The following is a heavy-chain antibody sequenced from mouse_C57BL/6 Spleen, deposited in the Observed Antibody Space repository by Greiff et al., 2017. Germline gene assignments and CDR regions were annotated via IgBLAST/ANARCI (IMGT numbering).Heavy chain of an antibody. CDR1: GFTFSSYA. V-gene: IGHV5-4*01. CDR3: AREGYYYGSSYFDY. J-gene: IGHJ2*01. CDR2: ISDGGSYT. Sequence: EVKLMESGGGLVKPGGSLKLSCAASGFTFSSYAMSWVRQTPEKRLEWVATISDGGSYTYYPDNVKGRFTISRDNAKNNLYLQMSHLKSEDTAMYYCAREGYYYGSSYFDYWGQGTTLTVSS. D-gene: IGHD1-1*01.